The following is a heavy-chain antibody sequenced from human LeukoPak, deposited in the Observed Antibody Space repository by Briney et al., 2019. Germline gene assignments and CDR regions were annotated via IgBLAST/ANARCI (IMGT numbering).Heavy chain of an antibody. CDR3: AGALLKGAVYYYYYMDV. CDR1: GFTVSSNY. Sequence: GSLRLSCAASGFTVSSNYMSWVRQAPGKGLEWVSVIYSGGSTYYADSVKGRFTISRDNSKNTLYLQMNSLRAEDTAVYYCAGALLKGAVYYYYYMDVWGKGTTVTVSS. J-gene: IGHJ6*03. CDR2: IYSGGST. V-gene: IGHV3-53*01.